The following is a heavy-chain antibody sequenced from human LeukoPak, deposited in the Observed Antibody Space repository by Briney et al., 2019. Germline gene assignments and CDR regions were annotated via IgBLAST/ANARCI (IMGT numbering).Heavy chain of an antibody. CDR1: GGSISSGDYY. CDR3: ARVDTAVVFFDY. D-gene: IGHD5-18*01. V-gene: IGHV4-30-4*01. CDR2: IYYSGST. J-gene: IGHJ4*02. Sequence: SETLSLTCTVSGGSISSGDYYWSWIRQPPGKGLEWIGYIYYSGSTYYNPSLKSRVTISVDTSKNQFSLKLSSVTAADTAVYYCARVDTAVVFFDYWGQGTLVTVSS.